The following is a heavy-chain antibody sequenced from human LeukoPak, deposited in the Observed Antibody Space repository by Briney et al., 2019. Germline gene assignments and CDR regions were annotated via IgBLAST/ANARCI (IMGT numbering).Heavy chain of an antibody. Sequence: ASVKVSCKASGYTFTSYGISWVRQAPGQGLEWMGWMNPNSGNTGYAQKFQGRVTMTRNTSISTAYMELSSLRSEDTAVYYCARLSSSWYYYYYGMDVWGQGTTVTVSS. CDR2: MNPNSGNT. CDR3: ARLSSSWYYYYYGMDV. CDR1: GYTFTSYG. V-gene: IGHV1-8*02. D-gene: IGHD6-13*01. J-gene: IGHJ6*02.